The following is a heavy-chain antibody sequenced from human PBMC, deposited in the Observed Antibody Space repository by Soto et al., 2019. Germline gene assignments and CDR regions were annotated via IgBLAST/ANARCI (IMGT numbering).Heavy chain of an antibody. CDR3: ACIIAINYYGMDV. J-gene: IGHJ6*02. CDR1: GGSISSGGYY. D-gene: IGHD2-21*01. Sequence: SETLSLTCTVSGGSISSGGYYWSWIRQHPGKGLEWIGYIYYSGSTYYNPSLKSRVTISVDTSKNQFSLKLSSVTAADTAVYYCACIIAINYYGMDVWGQGTTVTVSS. V-gene: IGHV4-31*03. CDR2: IYYSGST.